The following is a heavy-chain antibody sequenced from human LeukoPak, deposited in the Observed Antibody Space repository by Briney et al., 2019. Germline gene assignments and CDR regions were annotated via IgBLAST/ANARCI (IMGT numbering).Heavy chain of an antibody. Sequence: SETLSLTCTVSGGSISSYYWSWIRQPLGKGLEWIGYIYYSGSTNYNPSLKSRVIISVDTSKNQFSLKLNSVTAADTAVYYCARAFIRAAGPFDYWGQGTLVTVSS. D-gene: IGHD6-19*01. V-gene: IGHV4-59*01. CDR2: IYYSGST. CDR1: GGSISSYY. J-gene: IGHJ4*02. CDR3: ARAFIRAAGPFDY.